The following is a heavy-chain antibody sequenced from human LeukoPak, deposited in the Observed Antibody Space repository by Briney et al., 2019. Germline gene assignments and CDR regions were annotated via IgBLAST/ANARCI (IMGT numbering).Heavy chain of an antibody. CDR1: GYTFTSYG. D-gene: IGHD2-15*01. CDR3: ARVVVVAATPGFDY. V-gene: IGHV1-18*01. CDR2: ISAYNGNT. J-gene: IGHJ4*02. Sequence: RASVKVSCKASGYTFTSYGISWVRQAPGQGLEWMGWISAYNGNTNYAQKLQGRVTMTTDTSTSTAYMELRSLRSDDTAVYYCARVVVVAATPGFDYWGQGTLVTVSS.